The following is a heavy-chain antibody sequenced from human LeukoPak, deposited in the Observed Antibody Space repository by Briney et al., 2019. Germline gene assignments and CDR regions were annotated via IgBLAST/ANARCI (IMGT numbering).Heavy chain of an antibody. CDR1: GASINNNF. D-gene: IGHD3-22*01. CDR3: ARHRDYYDS. Sequence: PSETLSLTCTVSGASINNNFWTWLRQPPGKGLEWIGYIYSSGSANYNPSLKSRVIISGDTSKNQFSLNLTSVTAADTALYFCARHRDYYDSWGHGTLVTVSS. CDR2: IYSSGSA. V-gene: IGHV4-59*08. J-gene: IGHJ4*01.